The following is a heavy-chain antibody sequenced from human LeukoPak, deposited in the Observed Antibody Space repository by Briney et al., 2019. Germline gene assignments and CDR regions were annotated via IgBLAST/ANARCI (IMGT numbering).Heavy chain of an antibody. J-gene: IGHJ6*02. V-gene: IGHV4-59*11. CDR3: ARASAVAIFYYGMDV. CDR1: GGSTSRHY. D-gene: IGHD2-21*01. Sequence: PSETLSLTCTLSGGSTSRHYWSWIRQSPGKGLEWIGCIYNSGSTRYNPSLKSRVTISEDTSQNQFSLRLNSVTAADTAVYFCARASAVAIFYYGMDVWGQGTTVTVSS. CDR2: IYNSGST.